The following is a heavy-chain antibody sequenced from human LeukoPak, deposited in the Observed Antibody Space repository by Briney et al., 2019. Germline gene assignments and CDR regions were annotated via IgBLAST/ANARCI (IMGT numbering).Heavy chain of an antibody. CDR1: GYTFASYW. J-gene: IGHJ6*02. D-gene: IGHD1-1*01. CDR3: ARTEPTTTGGYYYGMDV. Sequence: GESLKISCKGSGYTFASYWIGWVRQMPGKGLEWMGVIYPYDSDTRYSPSFQGQVTISADKSISTAYLQWSSLKASDTAVYYCARTEPTTTGGYYYGMDVWGQGTTVTVSS. CDR2: IYPYDSDT. V-gene: IGHV5-51*01.